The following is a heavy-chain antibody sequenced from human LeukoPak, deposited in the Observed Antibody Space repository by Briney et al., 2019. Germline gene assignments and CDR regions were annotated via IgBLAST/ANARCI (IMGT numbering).Heavy chain of an antibody. D-gene: IGHD6-6*01. V-gene: IGHV3-48*03. CDR3: ARDSLYSNSYGHWFDP. CDR2: SGSSGSTI. CDR1: GFTFSSYE. Sequence: PGGSLRLSCAASGFTFSSYEMNGVRQAPGKGLEWVSYSGSSGSTIHYADSVKGPFIISRDNAKNSLYLQINSLRAEHTAVYYCARDSLYSNSYGHWFDPWGQGTLVTVSS. J-gene: IGHJ5*02.